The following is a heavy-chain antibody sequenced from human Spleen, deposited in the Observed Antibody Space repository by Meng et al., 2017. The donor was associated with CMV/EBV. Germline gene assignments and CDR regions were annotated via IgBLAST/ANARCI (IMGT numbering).Heavy chain of an antibody. V-gene: IGHV3-21*01. CDR2: ISSSSSYI. J-gene: IGHJ5*02. CDR3: ASMLQGYCSSTSCWGWFDP. D-gene: IGHD2-2*01. CDR1: TFSSYS. Sequence: TFSSYSRNWVRQAPGKGLEWVSSISSSSSYIYYADSVKGRFTISRDNAKNSLYLQMNSLRAEDTAVYYCASMLQGYCSSTSCWGWFDPWGQGTLVTVSS.